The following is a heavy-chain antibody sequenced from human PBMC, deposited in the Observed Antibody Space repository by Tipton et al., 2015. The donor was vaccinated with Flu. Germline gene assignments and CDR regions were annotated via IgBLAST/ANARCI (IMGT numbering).Heavy chain of an antibody. CDR1: GGSIGSRSYS. CDR2: LFYSGTT. J-gene: IGHJ4*02. D-gene: IGHD6-6*01. V-gene: IGHV4-39*07. CDR3: ARLGASSSSVY. Sequence: TLSLTCSDSGGSIGSRSYSWGWIRQPPGKGLEWIGTLFYSGTTYYKPSLKSRVTISVDTSKNQFSLKLSSVTAADTAVYYCARLGASSSSVYWGQGTLVTVSS.